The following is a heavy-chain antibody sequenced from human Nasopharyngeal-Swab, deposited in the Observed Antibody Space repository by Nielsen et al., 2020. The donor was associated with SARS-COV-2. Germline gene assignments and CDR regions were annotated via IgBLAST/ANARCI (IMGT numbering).Heavy chain of an antibody. CDR1: GFTFSHHW. CDR2: INSDGSSA. CDR3: ARDYDYGSRTYYTGYDY. D-gene: IGHD4/OR15-4a*01. Sequence: GESLKISCAASGFTFSHHWMHWVRQTPGKGLVWVSRINSDGSSATYVDSVEGRFTISRDNARNTLYLQMSSLTAEDTAVYYCARDYDYGSRTYYTGYDYWGPGILVTVSS. V-gene: IGHV3-74*01. J-gene: IGHJ4*02.